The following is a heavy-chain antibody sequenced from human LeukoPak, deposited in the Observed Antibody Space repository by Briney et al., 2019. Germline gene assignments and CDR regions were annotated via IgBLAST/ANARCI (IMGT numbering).Heavy chain of an antibody. CDR3: ARDFHSSGYYHYFHY. Sequence: ASVKVSCKASGYTFTSYGISSVRQAPGQALEWMGWISGYNGNTNYAQKLQGRVTMTTDTSTSTAYMELRSLRSDDTAVYYCARDFHSSGYYHYFHYWGQGTLVTVSS. CDR2: ISGYNGNT. J-gene: IGHJ4*02. CDR1: GYTFTSYG. D-gene: IGHD3-22*01. V-gene: IGHV1-18*01.